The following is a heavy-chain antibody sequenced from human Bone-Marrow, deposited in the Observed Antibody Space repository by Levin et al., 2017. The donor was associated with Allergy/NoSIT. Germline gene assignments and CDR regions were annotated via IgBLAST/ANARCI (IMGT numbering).Heavy chain of an antibody. Sequence: PGASVKVSCAASGFTFSNYGMHWVRQAPGKGLEWVAVIWYDGSNKNYAESVKGRFTISRYNSRNTLYLQMNSLRAEDTALYYCARDAFITMVRGYLDYWGQGALVTVSS. V-gene: IGHV3-33*01. CDR2: IWYDGSNK. CDR1: GFTFSNYG. CDR3: ARDAFITMVRGYLDY. J-gene: IGHJ4*02. D-gene: IGHD3-10*01.